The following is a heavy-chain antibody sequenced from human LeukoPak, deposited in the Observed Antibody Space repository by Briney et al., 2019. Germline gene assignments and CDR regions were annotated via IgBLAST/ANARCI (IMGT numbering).Heavy chain of an antibody. D-gene: IGHD5-18*01. J-gene: IGHJ4*02. CDR3: STSDTAMINYFDY. V-gene: IGHV3-15*01. CDR2: IKSKSDGGTT. CDR1: GFTFSNYP. Sequence: GGSLRLSCAASGFTFSNYPMNWVRQAPGKGLEWVGRIKSKSDGGTTDYAPPVKGRFTISRDDSKNTLYLQMNSLETEDTAVYYCSTSDTAMINYFDYWGQGTLVTVSS.